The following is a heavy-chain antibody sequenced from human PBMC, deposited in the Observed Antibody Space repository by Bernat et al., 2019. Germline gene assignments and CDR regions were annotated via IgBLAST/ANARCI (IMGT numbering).Heavy chain of an antibody. V-gene: IGHV3-74*03. CDR3: ASLCSFSNECSDY. D-gene: IGHD2-15*01. Sequence: EVQLVEAGGGLTQPGGSLRLSCAASGFPFSNYWMHWVRQGPGKGLVCVSSINSDGSITTYADSVRGRFTISRDNAKNTLYLQVNSLRAEDTGVYYCASLCSFSNECSDYWGQGILVTVSS. CDR1: GFPFSNYW. J-gene: IGHJ4*02. CDR2: INSDGSIT.